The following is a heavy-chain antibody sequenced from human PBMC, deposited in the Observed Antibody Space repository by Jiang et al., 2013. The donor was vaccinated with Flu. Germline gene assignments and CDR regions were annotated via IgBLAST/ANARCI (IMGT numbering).Heavy chain of an antibody. J-gene: IGHJ6*02. D-gene: IGHD7-27*01. CDR1: GFSFGDYA. V-gene: IGHV3-49*04. CDR2: IKSKTYGGTT. CDR3: TRGGEWEAQTGNHYGMDV. Sequence: GRSLRLSCTTSGFSFGDYAWSWVRQAPGKGLEWVGLIKSKTYGGTTDYAASVRGRFTVSRDDSQSIAYLQMNSLITEDTAVYYCTRGGEWEAQTGNHYGMDVWGQGTTVTVSS.